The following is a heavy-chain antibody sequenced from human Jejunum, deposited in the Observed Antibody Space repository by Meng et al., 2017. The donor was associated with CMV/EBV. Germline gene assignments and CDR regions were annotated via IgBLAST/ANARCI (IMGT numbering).Heavy chain of an antibody. Sequence: TVSTYAMSWVRQAPGKGLEWVSLISDDSNSAYYTDSVEGRFTISRDNSRNTLYLQMNSLRSEDTAVYYCAKLHKVGYCGSTDCYPDYWGQGTLVTVS. J-gene: IGHJ4*02. CDR2: ISDDSNSA. D-gene: IGHD2-2*03. CDR3: AKLHKVGYCGSTDCYPDY. V-gene: IGHV3-23*01. CDR1: TVSTYA.